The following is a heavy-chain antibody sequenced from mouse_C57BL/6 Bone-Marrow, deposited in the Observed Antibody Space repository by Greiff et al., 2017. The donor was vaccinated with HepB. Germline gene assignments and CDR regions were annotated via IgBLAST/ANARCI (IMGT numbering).Heavy chain of an antibody. CDR2: IHPNSGST. CDR3: NRRGSCDYALYY. Sequence: QVQLQQSGAELVKPGASVKLSCKASGYTFTSYWMHWVKQRPGQGLEWIGMIHPNSGSTNYNEKFKSKATLTVDKSSSTAYMQISSLTSEDSAVYYCNRRGSCDYALYYWGQGTTLTVSS. J-gene: IGHJ2*01. V-gene: IGHV1-64*01. CDR1: GYTFTSYW. D-gene: IGHD2-4*01.